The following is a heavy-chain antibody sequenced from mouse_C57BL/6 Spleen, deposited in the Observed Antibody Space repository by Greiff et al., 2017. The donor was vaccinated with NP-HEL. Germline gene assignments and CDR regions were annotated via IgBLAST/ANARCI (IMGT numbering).Heavy chain of an antibody. CDR2: IDPETGGT. D-gene: IGHD2-1*01. V-gene: IGHV1-15*01. Sequence: PVQQSGAELVRPGASVTLSCKASGYTFTDYEMHWVKQTPVHGLEWIGAIDPETGGTAYNQKFKGKAILTADKSSSTAYMELRSLTSEDSAVYYCTRFNLLPSYWGQGTTLTVSS. CDR1: GYTFTDYE. J-gene: IGHJ2*01. CDR3: TRFNLLPSY.